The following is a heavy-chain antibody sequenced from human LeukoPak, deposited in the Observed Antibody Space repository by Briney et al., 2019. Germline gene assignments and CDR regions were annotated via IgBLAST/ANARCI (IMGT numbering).Heavy chain of an antibody. CDR3: ARDRWSPAY. J-gene: IGHJ4*02. Sequence: SETLSLTCTVSGGSISSYYWSWIRQPPGKGLEWIGYIYYSGSTNYNPSLESRVTISVDTSKNQFSLKLSSVTAADTAVYYCARDRWSPAYWGQGTLVTVSS. CDR1: GGSISSYY. V-gene: IGHV4-59*01. D-gene: IGHD4-23*01. CDR2: IYYSGST.